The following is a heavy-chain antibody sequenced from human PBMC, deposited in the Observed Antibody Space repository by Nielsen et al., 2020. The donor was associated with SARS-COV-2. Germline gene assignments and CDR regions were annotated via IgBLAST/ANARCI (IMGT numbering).Heavy chain of an antibody. Sequence: GESLKISCAASGFSFKNHAMTWVRQTPGKGLEWVAGVSVSGDYTTYASSVKGRFTISRDNSKNTVYLQINSLTAEDTAVYYCAKPSVDIVPSHYYFFDDWGQGTLVTVSS. CDR1: GFSFKNHA. D-gene: IGHD2-15*01. CDR3: AKPSVDIVPSHYYFFDD. J-gene: IGHJ4*02. V-gene: IGHV3-23*01. CDR2: VSVSGDYT.